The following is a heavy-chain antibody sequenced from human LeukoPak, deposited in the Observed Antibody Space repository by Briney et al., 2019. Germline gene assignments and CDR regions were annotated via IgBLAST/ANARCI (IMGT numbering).Heavy chain of an antibody. CDR3: ARLHYDFWSGYPTYAFDI. CDR1: GGSFSGYY. J-gene: IGHJ3*02. Sequence: PTETLSLTCAVYGGSFSGYYWSWIRQPPGKGQEWIGEINHSGSTNYNPSRKSRVTMSVDTSKNQFCLQLGSVPAPAPVVHYCARLHYDFWSGYPTYAFDIWRQGTMVSVSS. D-gene: IGHD3-3*01. V-gene: IGHV4-34*01. CDR2: INHSGST.